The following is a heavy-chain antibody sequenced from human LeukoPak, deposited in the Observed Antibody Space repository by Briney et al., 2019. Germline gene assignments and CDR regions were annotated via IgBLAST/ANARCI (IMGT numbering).Heavy chain of an antibody. J-gene: IGHJ6*03. CDR2: ISYSGST. Sequence: SETLSLTRTVSGGSISTYYWSWIRQPPGKGLEWIGYISYSGSTNYNPSHKSRVTISVDTSKNQFSLKLSSVTAADTAVYYCAGGGGNLGYYYYMDVWGKGTTVTISS. CDR3: AGGGGNLGYYYYMDV. V-gene: IGHV4-59*01. D-gene: IGHD4-23*01. CDR1: GGSISTYY.